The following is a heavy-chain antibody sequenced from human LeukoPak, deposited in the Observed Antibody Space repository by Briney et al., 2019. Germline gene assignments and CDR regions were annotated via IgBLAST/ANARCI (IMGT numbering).Heavy chain of an antibody. V-gene: IGHV3-15*01. J-gene: IGHJ4*02. D-gene: IGHD2-8*01. CDR2: IKSKTAGGTT. CDR3: TTDASPYCADGKCYTGGNFDY. Sequence: PGGSLRLSCAASGFIFSSYNMNWVRQAPGKGLEWVGRIKSKTAGGTTDYAAPVKGRFTLSRDDSQNTLFLQMNSLQIEDTAVYYCTTDASPYCADGKCYTGGNFDYWGQGTLVTVSS. CDR1: GFIFSSYN.